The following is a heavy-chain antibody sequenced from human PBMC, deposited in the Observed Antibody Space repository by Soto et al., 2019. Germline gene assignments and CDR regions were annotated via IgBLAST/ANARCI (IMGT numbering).Heavy chain of an antibody. V-gene: IGHV4-39*01. CDR3: ARLHGDSPTCVPLDP. CDR2: IYYSGSA. J-gene: IGHJ5*02. CDR1: GGSISSDTYY. D-gene: IGHD2-15*01. Sequence: SETLSLTCTVSGGSISSDTYYWGWIRQPPGKGLEWIGSIYYSGSANYNPSLKSRVTMSVDTSKNLLSLKLSSVTAADTAVYYCARLHGDSPTCVPLDPGGPEPLVTVSS.